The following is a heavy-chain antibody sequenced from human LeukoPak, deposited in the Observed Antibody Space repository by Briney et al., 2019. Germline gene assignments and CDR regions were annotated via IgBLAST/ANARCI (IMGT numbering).Heavy chain of an antibody. J-gene: IGHJ6*03. D-gene: IGHD3-10*01. V-gene: IGHV1-46*01. CDR1: GYTFTGYY. Sequence: GASVKVSCKASGYTFTGYYMHWVRQAPGQGLEWMGIINPSGGSTSYAQKFQGRVTMTRDTSTSTVYMELSSLRSEDTAVYYCARVGEGFGHIFTTRGMDVWGKGTTVTVSS. CDR3: ARVGEGFGHIFTTRGMDV. CDR2: INPSGGST.